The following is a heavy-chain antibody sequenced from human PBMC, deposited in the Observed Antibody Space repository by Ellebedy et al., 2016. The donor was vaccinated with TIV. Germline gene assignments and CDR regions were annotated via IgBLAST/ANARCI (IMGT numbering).Heavy chain of an antibody. J-gene: IGHJ5*02. CDR1: GGSFSGYY. V-gene: IGHV4-34*01. Sequence: SETLSLXXAVYGGSFSGYYWSWIRQPPGKGLEWIGEINHSGNTNYNPSLKSRVTISVDRSKNQFSLKLSSVTAADTAVYYCARVTNYQFDPWGQGTLVTVSS. D-gene: IGHD5-24*01. CDR2: INHSGNT. CDR3: ARVTNYQFDP.